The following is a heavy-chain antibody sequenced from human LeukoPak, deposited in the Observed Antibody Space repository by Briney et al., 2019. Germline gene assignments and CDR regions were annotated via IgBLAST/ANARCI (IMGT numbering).Heavy chain of an antibody. CDR2: TYYRSKWYN. Sequence: SQTLSLTCAISGDSVSSNSAAWNWIRQSPSRGLECLGRTYYRSKWYNDYAVSVKSRITITPDTSKNQFSLQLNSVTPEDTAVYYCARGVQLWWRANWFDPWGQGTLVTVSS. CDR1: GDSVSSNSAA. J-gene: IGHJ5*02. V-gene: IGHV6-1*01. D-gene: IGHD5-18*01. CDR3: ARGVQLWWRANWFDP.